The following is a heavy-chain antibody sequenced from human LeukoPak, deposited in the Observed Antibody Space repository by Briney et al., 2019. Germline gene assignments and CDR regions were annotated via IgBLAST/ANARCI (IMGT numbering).Heavy chain of an antibody. V-gene: IGHV1-69*05. CDR2: IIPIFGTA. CDR3: ARCITMIAVGGSWFDP. D-gene: IGHD3-22*01. CDR1: GGTFSSYA. Sequence: GASVKVSCEASGGTFSSYAISWVRQAPGQGLEWMGGIIPIFGTANYAQKFQGRVTITTDESTSTAYMELSSLRSEDTAVYYCARCITMIAVGGSWFDPWGQGTLVTVSS. J-gene: IGHJ5*02.